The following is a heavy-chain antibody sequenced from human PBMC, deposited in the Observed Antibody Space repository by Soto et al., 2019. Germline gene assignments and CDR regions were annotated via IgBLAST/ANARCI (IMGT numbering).Heavy chain of an antibody. CDR1: GYTFTHYY. V-gene: IGHV1-46*01. CDR3: ATSVNSAMAFDY. Sequence: GASVKVSCKASGYTFTHYYIHWVRQAPGQGLEWRGIINPNGGITTYAQKFRAGFTMTRDTSTSTVYLVLSSLRSEDSAIYYCATSVNSAMAFDYWGQGTLVTVSS. CDR2: INPNGGIT. D-gene: IGHD5-18*01. J-gene: IGHJ4*02.